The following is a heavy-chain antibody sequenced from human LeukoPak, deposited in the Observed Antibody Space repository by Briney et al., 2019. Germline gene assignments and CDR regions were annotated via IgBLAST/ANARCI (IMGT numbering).Heavy chain of an antibody. Sequence: ASVKVPCKASGYTFIGYYIHWVRQAPGQGLERMGWINPNSGGTKYAERFQGRVTMTRDTSISTAYMELSRLTSDDTAVYYCARDQVSFDPWGQGTLVTVSS. CDR2: INPNSGGT. V-gene: IGHV1-2*02. J-gene: IGHJ5*02. D-gene: IGHD2-8*01. CDR3: ARDQVSFDP. CDR1: GYTFIGYY.